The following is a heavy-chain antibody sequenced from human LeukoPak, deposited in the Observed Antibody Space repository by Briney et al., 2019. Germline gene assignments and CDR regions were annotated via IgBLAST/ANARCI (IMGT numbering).Heavy chain of an antibody. CDR3: ASLTSEGWYFDL. Sequence: SETLSLTCTVSGGSIRSYYWRWIRQPPGKGLEGIGYIYSSGSTNYNPSLKSRVTISVDTSRNQFSLQLTSVTAADAAVYYCASLTSEGWYFDLWGRGTLVTVSS. CDR2: IYSSGST. CDR1: GGSIRSYY. V-gene: IGHV4-59*08. D-gene: IGHD1-14*01. J-gene: IGHJ2*01.